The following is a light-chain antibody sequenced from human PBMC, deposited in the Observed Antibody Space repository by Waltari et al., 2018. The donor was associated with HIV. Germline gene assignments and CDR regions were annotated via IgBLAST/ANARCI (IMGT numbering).Light chain of an antibody. CDR2: GSD. CDR3: QQYNKWPLYS. CDR1: QRVGSR. J-gene: IGKJ2*01. V-gene: IGKV3-15*01. Sequence: EVMMTQSPATLSVSHGERATLSCRASQRVGSRVAWYQQIPGQAPGLLIFGSDTRASCVPARFTGSGSETEFTLTISSLQSEDFAVYFFQQYNKWPLYSLGQGTKLEIK.